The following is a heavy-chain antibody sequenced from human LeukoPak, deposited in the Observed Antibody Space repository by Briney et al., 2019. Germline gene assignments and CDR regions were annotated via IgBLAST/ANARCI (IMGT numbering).Heavy chain of an antibody. CDR3: ARESGEGKGIAPFDY. V-gene: IGHV1-46*01. CDR1: GYTFTSYY. Sequence: ASVKVSCKASGYTFTSYYMHRVRQAPRQGLEWMGIINPSGGSTSYAQKFQGRVTMTRDTSTSTVYMELSSLRSEDTAVYYCARESGEGKGIAPFDYWGQGTLVTVSS. CDR2: INPSGGST. J-gene: IGHJ4*02. D-gene: IGHD3-3*01.